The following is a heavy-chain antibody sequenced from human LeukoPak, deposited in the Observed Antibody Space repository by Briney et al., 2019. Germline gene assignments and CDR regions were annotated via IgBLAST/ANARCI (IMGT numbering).Heavy chain of an antibody. Sequence: GESLKISCKGSGYIFSTYLIGWVRQEPGKGLEWMGIIYPGDSDTRYSPSFQGHVTISADKSISTVYLQWSSLKASDTAMYYCARRPVQLDPIDYWGQGTLVTVSS. CDR2: IYPGDSDT. J-gene: IGHJ4*02. V-gene: IGHV5-51*01. D-gene: IGHD1-1*01. CDR1: GYIFSTYL. CDR3: ARRPVQLDPIDY.